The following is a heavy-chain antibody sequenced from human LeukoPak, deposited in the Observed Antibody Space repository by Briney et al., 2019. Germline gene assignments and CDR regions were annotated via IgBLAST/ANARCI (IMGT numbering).Heavy chain of an antibody. CDR1: ELTFNNNW. J-gene: IGHJ4*02. D-gene: IGHD6-19*01. Sequence: GGSLRLSCAASELTFNNNWMHLVRQAPGKGLVCVSRINSDGSTTNYADSVKGRFTISRDNAKNTLYLQMNSLRAEDTAVYYCTSYTSGWNWGQGTLVTVSS. CDR2: INSDGSTT. V-gene: IGHV3-74*01. CDR3: TSYTSGWN.